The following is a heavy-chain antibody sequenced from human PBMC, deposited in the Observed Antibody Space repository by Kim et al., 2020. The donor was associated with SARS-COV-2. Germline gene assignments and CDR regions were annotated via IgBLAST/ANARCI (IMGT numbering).Heavy chain of an antibody. J-gene: IGHJ4*02. Sequence: TRYSPSFQGQVTISADKSISTAYLQWSSLKASDTAMYYCASFPSAATIDYWGQGTLVTVSS. D-gene: IGHD2-15*01. CDR2: T. CDR3: ASFPSAATIDY. V-gene: IGHV5-51*01.